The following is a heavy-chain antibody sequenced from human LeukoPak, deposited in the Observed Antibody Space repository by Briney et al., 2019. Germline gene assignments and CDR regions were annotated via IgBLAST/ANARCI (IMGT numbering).Heavy chain of an antibody. CDR1: GGTFSSYA. D-gene: IGHD3-10*01. CDR3: ARVLGRITMVRGVTPTYYYYYMDV. J-gene: IGHJ6*03. CDR2: IIPIFGTA. Sequence: GASVKVSCKASGGTFSSYAISWVRQAPGQGLEWMGGIIPIFGTANYAQKFQGRVTITADESTSTAYMELSSLRSEDTAVYYCARVLGRITMVRGVTPTYYYYYMDVWGKGTTVTISS. V-gene: IGHV1-69*13.